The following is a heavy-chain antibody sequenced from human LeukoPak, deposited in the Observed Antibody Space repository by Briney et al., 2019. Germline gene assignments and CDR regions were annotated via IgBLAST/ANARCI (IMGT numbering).Heavy chain of an antibody. J-gene: IGHJ4*02. Sequence: SETLSLTCVVYGGSLSGYFWSWIRQPPGKGLEWIGENDQSGTTNYNPSLKSRVSISVNPSNKQFSLTLTTITAADTALYYCARVAHYYLGNGYFDSWGQGTLVTVSS. CDR1: GGSLSGYF. D-gene: IGHD3-10*01. CDR2: NDQSGTT. V-gene: IGHV4-34*01. CDR3: ARVAHYYLGNGYFDS.